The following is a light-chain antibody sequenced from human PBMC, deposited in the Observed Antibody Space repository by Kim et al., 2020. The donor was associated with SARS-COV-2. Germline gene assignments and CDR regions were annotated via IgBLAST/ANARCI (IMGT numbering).Light chain of an antibody. Sequence: DIQMTQSPSTLSASVGDRVTITCRASQSISSWLAWYQQKPGKAPKLLIYDASSLESGVPSRFSGSGSGTEFTLTISSLQPDDFATYYCQQYNSYSTCGQGNKLE. CDR1: QSISSW. CDR2: DAS. CDR3: QQYNSYST. V-gene: IGKV1-5*01. J-gene: IGKJ2*01.